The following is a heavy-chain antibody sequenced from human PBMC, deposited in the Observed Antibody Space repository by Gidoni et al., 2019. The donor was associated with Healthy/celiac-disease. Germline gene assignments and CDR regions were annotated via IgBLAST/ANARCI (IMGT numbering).Heavy chain of an antibody. D-gene: IGHD2-2*02. V-gene: IGHV3-23*01. CDR1: GFTFSSYA. CDR2: ISGSGGST. CDR3: AKDLVVVPAAIDY. Sequence: EVQLLESGGGLVQPGGSLRLSCAASGFTFSSYAMSWVRQAPGQGLEWVSAISGSGGSTYYADSVKGRFTISRDNSKNTLYLQMNSLRAEDTAVYYCAKDLVVVPAAIDYWGQGTLVTVSS. J-gene: IGHJ4*02.